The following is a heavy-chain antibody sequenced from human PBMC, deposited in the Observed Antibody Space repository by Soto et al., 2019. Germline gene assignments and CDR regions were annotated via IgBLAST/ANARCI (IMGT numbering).Heavy chain of an antibody. Sequence: GASVKVSCKASGYTFTSYGINWVRQAPGQGLEWMGWISAYNGNTNYAQKLQGRVTMTTDTSTSTAYMELRSLRSDDTAVYYCARAARLRFLEWLLNWFDPWGQGTLVTVSS. CDR3: ARAARLRFLEWLLNWFDP. J-gene: IGHJ5*02. V-gene: IGHV1-18*01. CDR2: ISAYNGNT. D-gene: IGHD3-3*01. CDR1: GYTFTSYG.